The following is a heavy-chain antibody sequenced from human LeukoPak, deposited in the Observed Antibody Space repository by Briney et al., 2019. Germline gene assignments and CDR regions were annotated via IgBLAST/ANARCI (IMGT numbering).Heavy chain of an antibody. D-gene: IGHD2-15*01. J-gene: IGHJ5*02. CDR3: ARSPDCSGGSCYSYCFDP. CDR1: GYSFTSYW. Sequence: GESLKISCKGSGYSFTSYWIGWVRQMPGKGLEWMGIIYPGDSDTRYSPSFQGQVTISADKSISTAYLQWSSLKASDTAMYYCARSPDCSGGSCYSYCFDPWGQGTLVTVSS. CDR2: IYPGDSDT. V-gene: IGHV5-51*01.